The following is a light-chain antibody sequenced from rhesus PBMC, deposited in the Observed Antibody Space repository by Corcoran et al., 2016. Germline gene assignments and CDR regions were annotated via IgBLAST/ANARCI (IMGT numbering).Light chain of an antibody. CDR2: GAS. CDR1: QSVSSY. J-gene: IGKJ2*01. V-gene: IGKV3S9*01. CDR3: QQYNNWNS. Sequence: EIVMTQSPATLSLSPGERATLSCRASQSVSSYVAWYQQKPEQAPRQLIYGASSRATVIPDRVSGRGSGTDFTLIISSLEPEDVGVYYCQQYNNWNSFGQGTKVEIK.